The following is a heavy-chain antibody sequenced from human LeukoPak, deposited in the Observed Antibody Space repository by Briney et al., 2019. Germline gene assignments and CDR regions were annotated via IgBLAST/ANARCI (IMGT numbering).Heavy chain of an antibody. Sequence: GGSLRLSCAASGFTFSTYGMHWVRHSPGKGLEWVASIDTTSEYIFYTDSLKGRFTISRDNAKSSLYLQMNNLRAEDTAVYYCARADRDSDWYIDDCWGQGTLVTVSS. CDR1: GFTFSTYG. V-gene: IGHV3-21*06. CDR2: IDTTSEYI. CDR3: ARADRDSDWYIDDC. D-gene: IGHD6-19*01. J-gene: IGHJ4*02.